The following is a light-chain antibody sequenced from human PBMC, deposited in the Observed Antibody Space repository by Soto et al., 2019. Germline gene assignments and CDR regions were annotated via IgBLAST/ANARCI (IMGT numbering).Light chain of an antibody. CDR2: GTI. CDR1: SSNIGAGYD. J-gene: IGLJ1*01. Sequence: QTVVTQPPSVSGAPGQRVTISCTGSSSNIGAGYDVHWYQQRPETAPKLLIFGTINRPSGVPDRFSGSKSGTSASLAITGLQAEDEGDYYCHSYDSTLSARYVFGTGTKLTVL. CDR3: HSYDSTLSARYV. V-gene: IGLV1-40*01.